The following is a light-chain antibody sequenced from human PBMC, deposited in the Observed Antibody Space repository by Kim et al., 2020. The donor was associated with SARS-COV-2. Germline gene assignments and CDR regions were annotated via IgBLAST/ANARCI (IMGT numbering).Light chain of an antibody. CDR2: GKN. J-gene: IGLJ2*01. V-gene: IGLV3-19*01. CDR3: NSRDNSGDHVI. CDR1: SLRSYY. Sequence: ALGQTVRITFQGDSLRSYYASWYQQKPGQAPILVIYGKNNRPSGIPDRFSGSSSGNTASLTVTGAQAVDEADYYCNSRDNSGDHVIFGGGTKLIVL.